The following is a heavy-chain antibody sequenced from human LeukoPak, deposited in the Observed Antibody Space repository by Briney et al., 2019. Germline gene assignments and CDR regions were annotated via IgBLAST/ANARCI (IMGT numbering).Heavy chain of an antibody. Sequence: PSETLSLTCAVSGGSISSGGYSWSWIRQPPGKGLEWIGYIYHSGSTYYNPSLKSRVTISVDRSKNQFSLKLSSVTAADTAVYCCARAPSGGYFFDYWGQGTLVTVSS. J-gene: IGHJ4*02. CDR1: GGSISSGGYS. D-gene: IGHD2-15*01. V-gene: IGHV4-30-2*01. CDR2: IYHSGST. CDR3: ARAPSGGYFFDY.